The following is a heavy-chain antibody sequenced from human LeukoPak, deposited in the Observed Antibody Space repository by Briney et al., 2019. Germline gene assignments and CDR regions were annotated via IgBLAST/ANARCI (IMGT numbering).Heavy chain of an antibody. CDR1: GFTFSNYG. V-gene: IGHV3-23*01. Sequence: GGSLRLSCAASGFTFSNYGMSWVRQGPGTGKEWVSGLSGSGGSTSYADFVKGRFSISRDSSKTTLYLQMNSLRAEDTAVYYCAKDLITVTNLSPMDVWGKGTTVTVSS. CDR3: AKDLITVTNLSPMDV. CDR2: LSGSGGST. J-gene: IGHJ6*03. D-gene: IGHD4-11*01.